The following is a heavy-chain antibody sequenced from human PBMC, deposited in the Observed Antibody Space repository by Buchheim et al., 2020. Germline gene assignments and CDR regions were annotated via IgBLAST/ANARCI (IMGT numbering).Heavy chain of an antibody. J-gene: IGHJ6*02. CDR1: GFTLSGYA. D-gene: IGHD3-3*01. V-gene: IGHV3-23*01. CDR2: ISASGDAT. CDR3: ARGVFKYGLWSGYIEGDYYYYGTDV. Sequence: EVQLLESGGGLVQPGEFLRLSCAASGFTLSGYAMSWVRQAPGKGLEWVSAISASGDATFYTDSVRGRFTISRDSSKNTLYLQMNSLRAEDTAVYYCARGVFKYGLWSGYIEGDYYYYGTDVWGQGTT.